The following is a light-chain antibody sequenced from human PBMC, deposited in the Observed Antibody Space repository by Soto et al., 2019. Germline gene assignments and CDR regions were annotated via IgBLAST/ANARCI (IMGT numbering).Light chain of an antibody. V-gene: IGKV3-20*01. CDR1: QSVSSSY. CDR2: DAS. Sequence: EIVLTQSPGTLSLPPGERATLSCRASQSVSSSYLAWHQQKPGQAPRLLIYDASSRATGIPDRFSGSGSGTDFTLTISRLEPEDFAVYYCQQYGSSPYTFGQGTKLEIK. CDR3: QQYGSSPYT. J-gene: IGKJ2*01.